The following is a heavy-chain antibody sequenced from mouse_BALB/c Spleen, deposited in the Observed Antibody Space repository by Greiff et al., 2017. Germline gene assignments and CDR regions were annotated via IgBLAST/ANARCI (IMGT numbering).Heavy chain of an antibody. V-gene: IGHV2-9*02. J-gene: IGHJ4*01. CDR2: IWAGGST. CDR1: GFSLTSYG. CDR3: ARERDYDWDAMDY. Sequence: VKVVESGPGLVAPSQSLSITCTVSGFSLTSYGVHWVRQPPGKGLEWLGVIWAGGSTNYNSALMSRLSISKDNSKSQVFLKMNSLQTDDTAMYYCARERDYDWDAMDYWGQGTSVTVSS. D-gene: IGHD2-4*01.